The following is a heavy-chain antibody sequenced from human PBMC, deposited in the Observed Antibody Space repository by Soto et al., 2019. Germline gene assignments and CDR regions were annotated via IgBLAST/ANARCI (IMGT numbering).Heavy chain of an antibody. CDR1: GGSISSYY. CDR3: ARTPTGSGYLFYYYGMDV. J-gene: IGHJ6*02. Sequence: QVQLQESGPGLVKPSETLSLTCTVSGGSISSYYWSWIRQPPGKGLEWIGYIYYSGSTNYNPSLKSRVTISVDTSKNQFSLKLSSVTAADTAVYYCARTPTGSGYLFYYYGMDVWGQGTTVTVSS. V-gene: IGHV4-59*01. D-gene: IGHD3-22*01. CDR2: IYYSGST.